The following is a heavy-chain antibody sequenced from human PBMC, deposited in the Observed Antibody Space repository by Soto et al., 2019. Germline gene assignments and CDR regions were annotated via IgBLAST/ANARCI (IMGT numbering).Heavy chain of an antibody. CDR3: ARDGRNGGYFDY. D-gene: IGHD2-8*01. CDR1: GYTFTSYG. J-gene: IGHJ4*02. V-gene: IGHV1-18*01. CDR2: INGYTGNT. Sequence: ASVKVSCKASGYTFTSYGLSWVRQAPGQGLEWMGWINGYTGNTNYAQKLQGRVTMTTDTSTSTAYMELRSLRSDDTAVYYCARDGRNGGYFDYWGQGTLVTVS.